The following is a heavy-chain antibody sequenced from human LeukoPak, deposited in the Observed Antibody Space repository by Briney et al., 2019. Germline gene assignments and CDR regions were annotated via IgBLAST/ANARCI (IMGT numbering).Heavy chain of an antibody. Sequence: ASVKVSCKASGYTFTSYGISWVRQAPGQGLEWMGWISAYNGNTNYAQKLQGRVTMTTDTSTSTAYMELRSLRSDDTAVYYCARDLNIVVVMDYYYGMDVWGQGTTVTVSS. CDR1: GYTFTSYG. CDR3: ARDLNIVVVMDYYYGMDV. J-gene: IGHJ6*02. V-gene: IGHV1-18*01. CDR2: ISAYNGNT. D-gene: IGHD3-22*01.